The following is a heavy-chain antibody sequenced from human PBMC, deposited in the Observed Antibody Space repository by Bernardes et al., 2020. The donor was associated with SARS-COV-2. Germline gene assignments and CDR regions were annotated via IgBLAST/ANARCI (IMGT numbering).Heavy chain of an antibody. CDR3: ARDWDYYDSSGYDY. CDR2: IKQDGSEK. D-gene: IGHD3-22*01. CDR1: GFTASSYW. Sequence: GGSRRLSCTASGFTASSYWMSWVRQAPGKGLEWVANIKQDGSEKYYVDSVKGRFTISRDNAKNSLYLQMNSLRAEDTAVYYCARDWDYYDSSGYDYWGQGTLVTVSS. J-gene: IGHJ4*02. V-gene: IGHV3-7*01.